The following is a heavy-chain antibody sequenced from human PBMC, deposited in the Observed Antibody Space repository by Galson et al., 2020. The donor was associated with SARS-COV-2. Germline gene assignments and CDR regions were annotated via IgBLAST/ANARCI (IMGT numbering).Heavy chain of an antibody. D-gene: IGHD6-25*01. CDR2: ISSTGNTI. J-gene: IGHJ4*02. CDR1: GFTLSSYS. V-gene: IGHV3-48*01. CDR3: ARVAAN. Sequence: GGSLRLSCAASGFTLSSYSMNWVRQAPGQGLEWLSYISSTGNTIYYADSVKGRFTISRDNAKNSLYLQMNSLRAEDTAVYYCARVAANWGQGTLVTVSS.